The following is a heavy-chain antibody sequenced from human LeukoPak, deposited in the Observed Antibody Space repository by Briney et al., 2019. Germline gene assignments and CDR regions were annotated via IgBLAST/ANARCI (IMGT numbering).Heavy chain of an antibody. Sequence: PSQTLSLNCTVSGGSISSGGYYWSWIRQHPGKGLEWIGYIYYSGSTYYNPSLKSRVTISVDTSKNQFSLKLSSVTAADTAVYYCARDRYTVVSWYFDLWGRGTLVTVSS. D-gene: IGHD4-23*01. V-gene: IGHV4-31*03. CDR1: GGSISSGGYY. CDR2: IYYSGST. CDR3: ARDRYTVVSWYFDL. J-gene: IGHJ2*01.